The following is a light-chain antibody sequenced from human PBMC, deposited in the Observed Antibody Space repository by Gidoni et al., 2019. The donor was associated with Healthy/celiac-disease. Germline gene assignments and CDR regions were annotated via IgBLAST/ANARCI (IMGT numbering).Light chain of an antibody. J-gene: IGKJ2*01. CDR1: QGISSY. Sequence: IQMTQSPSSLSAAVGDRVTITCRASQGISSYLNWYQQKPGKAPKLLIYAASSLQSGVPSRFSGRGSGTDFTLTISSLQPEDFATYYCQQSYSNPYTFGQGTKLEIK. CDR3: QQSYSNPYT. V-gene: IGKV1-39*01. CDR2: AAS.